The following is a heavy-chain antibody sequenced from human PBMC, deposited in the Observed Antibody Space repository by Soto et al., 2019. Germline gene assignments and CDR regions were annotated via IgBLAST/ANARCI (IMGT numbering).Heavy chain of an antibody. D-gene: IGHD1-26*01. CDR1: GVAFIISC. V-gene: IGHV3-7*03. Sequence: WWSXRLSCASSGVAFIISCIILFRHAPGKGLEWVANIKEDGSEKDYVDPVKGRFTITRDNAKNSLYLQMNNLRAEDTAVYFCTRKSFGMDVWGPGTTV. CDR3: TRKSFGMDV. J-gene: IGHJ6*02. CDR2: IKEDGSEK.